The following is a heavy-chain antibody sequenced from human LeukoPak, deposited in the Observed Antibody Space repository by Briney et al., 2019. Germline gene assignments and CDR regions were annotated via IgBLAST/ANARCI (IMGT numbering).Heavy chain of an antibody. CDR3: AGHFSGSGKHFDY. J-gene: IGHJ4*02. V-gene: IGHV5-51*01. D-gene: IGHD3-10*01. CDR1: GYSFTTYG. CDR2: IYPGDSDS. Sequence: HGESLKISGGGAGYSFTTYGIDWVGQVPWEGLEWVGIIYPGDSDSRYNQSFQGLVTISADKSISTAYLQWRTLKASDTAMYYCAGHFSGSGKHFDYWGQGTLVTVPS.